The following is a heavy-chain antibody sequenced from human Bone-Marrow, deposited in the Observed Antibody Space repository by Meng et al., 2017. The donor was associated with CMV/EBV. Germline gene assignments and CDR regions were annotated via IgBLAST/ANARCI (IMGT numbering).Heavy chain of an antibody. V-gene: IGHV4-34*01. D-gene: IGHD2-8*01. CDR2: INHSGST. J-gene: IGHJ4*02. CDR1: GGSFSGYY. CDR3: ARGMGSYYFDY. Sequence: SETLSLTCAVYGGSFSGYYWSWIRQPPGKGLEWIGEINHSGSTNYNPSLKSRVTISVDTSKNQFSLKLSSVTAADTAVYYCARGMGSYYFDYWGQGTLVTLYS.